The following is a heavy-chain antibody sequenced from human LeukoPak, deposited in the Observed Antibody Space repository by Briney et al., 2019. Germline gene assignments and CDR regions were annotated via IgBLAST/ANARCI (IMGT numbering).Heavy chain of an antibody. D-gene: IGHD3-22*01. Sequence: GASVKVSCKASGYTFTSYAMHWVRQAPGQRLEWVGWINAGNGNTKYSQKFQGRVTITRDTSASTAYMELSSLRSEDTAVYYCARGLSGIVVVMDYWGQGTLVTVSS. CDR1: GYTFTSYA. J-gene: IGHJ4*02. V-gene: IGHV1-3*01. CDR2: INAGNGNT. CDR3: ARGLSGIVVVMDY.